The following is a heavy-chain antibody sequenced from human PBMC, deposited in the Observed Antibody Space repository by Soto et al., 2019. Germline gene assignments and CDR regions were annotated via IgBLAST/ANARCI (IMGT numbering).Heavy chain of an antibody. CDR1: GFTFSSYA. J-gene: IGHJ4*02. D-gene: IGHD6-13*01. CDR3: ARDAGIAAAGRLPDLFDY. CDR2: ISYDGSNK. Sequence: QVQLVESGGGVVQPGRSLRLSCAASGFTFSSYAMHWVRQAPGKGLEWVAVISYDGSNKYYADSVKGRFTISRDNSKNPLYLQMNSLRAEDTAVYYCARDAGIAAAGRLPDLFDYWGQGTLVTVSS. V-gene: IGHV3-30-3*01.